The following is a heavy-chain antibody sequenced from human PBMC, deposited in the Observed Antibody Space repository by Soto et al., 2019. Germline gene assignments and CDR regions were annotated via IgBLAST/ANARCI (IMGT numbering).Heavy chain of an antibody. CDR1: GFTFSSYA. V-gene: IGHV3-30*18. CDR2: ISYDGRDK. J-gene: IGHJ4*02. D-gene: IGHD3-16*02. CDR3: AKALGELSPESYDY. Sequence: QVQLVESGGGVVQPGRSLRLSCAASGFTFSSYAMHWVRQAPGKGLEWVAVISYDGRDKYYADSVKGRFTISRDNSKNTLNLQMNSLRADDTAVDYCAKALGELSPESYDYWGQGTLITVSS.